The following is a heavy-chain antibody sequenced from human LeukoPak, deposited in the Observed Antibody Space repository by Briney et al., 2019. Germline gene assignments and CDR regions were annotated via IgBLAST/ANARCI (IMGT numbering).Heavy chain of an antibody. CDR3: ARVQNGDYGFDY. D-gene: IGHD4-17*01. J-gene: IGHJ4*02. CDR2: ISSSSSYI. Sequence: GGSLRLSCAASGFTFSSYSMNWVRQAPGKGLEWVSSISSSSSYIYYADSVKGRFTISRDNAKTSLYLQMNSLSAEDTAVYYCARVQNGDYGFDYWGQGTLVTVSS. CDR1: GFTFSSYS. V-gene: IGHV3-21*01.